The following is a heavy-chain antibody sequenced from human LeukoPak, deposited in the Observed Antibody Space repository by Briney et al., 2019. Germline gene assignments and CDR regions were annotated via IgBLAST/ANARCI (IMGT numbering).Heavy chain of an antibody. Sequence: PGGSLRLSCAASGLTLSSYAMSWVRQAPGKGLEWVSAISGSGGSTYYADSVEGRFTISRDNSKNTLYLQMNSLRAEDTAVYYCAKGGQWLAYNWFDPWGQGTLVTVSS. D-gene: IGHD6-19*01. CDR3: AKGGQWLAYNWFDP. J-gene: IGHJ5*02. CDR1: GLTLSSYA. V-gene: IGHV3-23*01. CDR2: ISGSGGST.